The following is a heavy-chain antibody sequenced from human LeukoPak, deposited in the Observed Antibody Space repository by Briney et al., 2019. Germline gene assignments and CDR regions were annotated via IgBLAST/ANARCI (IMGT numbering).Heavy chain of an antibody. V-gene: IGHV1-3*01. J-gene: IGHJ6*02. D-gene: IGHD2/OR15-2a*01. CDR1: VYTFTSCA. CDR2: INAGNGNT. Sequence: WASVKVSCKASVYTFTSCAMHWVRQAPGQRLEWMGWINAGNGNTKYSQKFQGRVTITRDTSASTAYMELSSLRSEDTAVYYCARVSTLYYYYGMDVWGQGTTVTVSS. CDR3: ARVSTLYYYYGMDV.